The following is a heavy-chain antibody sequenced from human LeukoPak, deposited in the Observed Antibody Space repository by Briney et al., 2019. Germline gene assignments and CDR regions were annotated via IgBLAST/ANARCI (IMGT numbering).Heavy chain of an antibody. CDR1: GYTFTSYD. J-gene: IGHJ6*03. CDR3: ARGPETYYDILTGYYDYMDV. V-gene: IGHV1-8*01. D-gene: IGHD3-9*01. Sequence: ASVKVSCKASGYTFTSYDINWVRQAPGQGLEWMGWMNPNSGNTGYAQKFQGRVTMTRNTSISTAYMELSSLRSEDTAVYYCARGPETYYDILTGYYDYMDVWGKGTTVTISS. CDR2: MNPNSGNT.